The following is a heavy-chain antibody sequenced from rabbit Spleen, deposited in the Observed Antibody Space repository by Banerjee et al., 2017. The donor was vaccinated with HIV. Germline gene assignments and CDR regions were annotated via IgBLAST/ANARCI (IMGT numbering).Heavy chain of an antibody. D-gene: IGHD2-1*01. V-gene: IGHV1S47*01. Sequence: QEQLVESGGGLVQPGGSLKLSCKASGFDFSNYGVSWVRQPPGKGLEWIGYIDPLFGSTYYANWVNGRFSISRENTQNTVYLQLNSLTAADTATYFCARDQAGDGDYGPYYLNLWGQGTLVTVS. CDR1: GFDFSNYG. CDR3: ARDQAGDGDYGPYYLNL. CDR2: IDPLFGST. J-gene: IGHJ4*01.